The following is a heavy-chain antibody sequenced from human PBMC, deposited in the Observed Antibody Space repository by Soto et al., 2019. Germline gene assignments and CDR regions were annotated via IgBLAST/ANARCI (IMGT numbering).Heavy chain of an antibody. V-gene: IGHV3-11*01. CDR2: ISSRSSTI. Sequence: GGSLRLSCSASGLTFSDYYMSWIRQAPGKGLEWVSYISSRSSTIFYADSVKGRFTLSRDNVKNSLYLQRNSLRAVYTAVYSGGGGPNGPFFVYRGQGTWDPVSP. D-gene: IGHD2-8*01. CDR3: GGGPNGPFFVY. CDR1: GLTFSDYY. J-gene: IGHJ4*02.